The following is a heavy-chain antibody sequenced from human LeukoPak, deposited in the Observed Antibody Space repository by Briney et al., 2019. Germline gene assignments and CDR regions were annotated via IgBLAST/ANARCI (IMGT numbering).Heavy chain of an antibody. CDR1: GFTFSSYW. CDR2: IKQDGSEK. Sequence: GGSLRLSCAASGFTFSSYWMSWVRQAAGKGLEWVANIKQDGSEKYYVDSVKGRFTISRDNAKNSLYLQMNSLRAEDTAVYYCARDRLAVADIYYMDVWGKGTTVTVSS. V-gene: IGHV3-7*01. J-gene: IGHJ6*03. D-gene: IGHD6-19*01. CDR3: ARDRLAVADIYYMDV.